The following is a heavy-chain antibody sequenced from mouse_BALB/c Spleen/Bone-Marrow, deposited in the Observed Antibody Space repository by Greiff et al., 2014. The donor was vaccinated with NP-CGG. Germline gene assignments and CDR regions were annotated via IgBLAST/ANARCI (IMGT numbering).Heavy chain of an antibody. J-gene: IGHJ4*01. V-gene: IGHV1S135*01. CDR3: ARSYDGYPYAMNY. D-gene: IGHD2-3*01. Sequence: EVKLMESGPELMKPGASVKISCKASGYLFTSYYMHWVKQSRGESLEWIGYFDPFNGGTSYNQKFKGKATLTVDKSSSTAYMHLSSLTSEDSAVYFCARSYDGYPYAMNYWGQGTSVTVSS. CDR1: GYLFTSYY. CDR2: FDPFNGGT.